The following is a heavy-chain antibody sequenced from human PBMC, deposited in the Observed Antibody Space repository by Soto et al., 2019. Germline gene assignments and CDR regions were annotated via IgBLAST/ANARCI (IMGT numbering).Heavy chain of an antibody. CDR2: INNDASST. D-gene: IGHD3-10*01. CDR1: GFTFNTYW. J-gene: IGHJ4*02. V-gene: IGHV3-74*01. Sequence: EVQLVESGGGLVQPGGSLRLSCAASGFTFNTYWMHWVRQAPGKGLVWVSRINNDASSTSYADSVKGRLTVSRDNAKNTLYLHLYNLRAEDPAVYYCASGGVAGAGTYYNDFWGRGTLVTVSS. CDR3: ASGGVAGAGTYYNDF.